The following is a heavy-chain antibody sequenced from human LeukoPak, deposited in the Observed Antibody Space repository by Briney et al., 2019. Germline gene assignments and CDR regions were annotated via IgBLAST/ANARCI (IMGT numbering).Heavy chain of an antibody. V-gene: IGHV3-64D*06. CDR1: RFSFRNYA. Sequence: HPGGSLRLSCAASRFSFRNYAMHWVRQAPGKGLEYVSAIDNYGDGTYYADSVKGRFTFSRDISKNTLYLQMSSLRAEDTAVYYCVKMDSRDYWGQGTLVIVSS. CDR2: IDNYGDGT. J-gene: IGHJ4*02. D-gene: IGHD3/OR15-3a*01. CDR3: VKMDSRDY.